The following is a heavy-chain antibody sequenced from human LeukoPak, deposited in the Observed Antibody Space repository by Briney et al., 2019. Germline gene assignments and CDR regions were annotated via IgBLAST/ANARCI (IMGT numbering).Heavy chain of an antibody. CDR2: IHRSGST. D-gene: IGHD1-14*01. Sequence: SETLSLTCTVSPDSTTSNFWSWVRQPPGKGLEWIGEIHRSGSTNYNPSLQSRVTISIDRSKNQIALELASVAAADTAVYYCAREIVGGFNPGAYWGQGTLVTVSS. V-gene: IGHV4-4*02. J-gene: IGHJ4*02. CDR3: AREIVGGFNPGAY. CDR1: PDSTTSNF.